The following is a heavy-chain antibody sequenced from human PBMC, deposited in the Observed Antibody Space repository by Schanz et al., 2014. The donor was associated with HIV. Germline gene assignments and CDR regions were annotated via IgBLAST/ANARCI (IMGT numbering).Heavy chain of an antibody. CDR1: GFTFDDYA. D-gene: IGHD1-26*01. Sequence: EVQLVESGGGLVQPGRSLRLSCAASGFTFDDYAMHWVRQAPGKGLEWVSGISWNSGSIGYADSVKGRFTISRDNAKNTLFLQTTSLKVEDSAVSFCARVHSASYRFRYLFGMDVWGRGTTVIVSS. CDR2: ISWNSGSI. CDR3: ARVHSASYRFRYLFGMDV. J-gene: IGHJ6*02. V-gene: IGHV3-9*01.